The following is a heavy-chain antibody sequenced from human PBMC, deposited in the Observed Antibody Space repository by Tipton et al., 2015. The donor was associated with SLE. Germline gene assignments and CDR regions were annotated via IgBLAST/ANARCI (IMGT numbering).Heavy chain of an antibody. Sequence: GLVKPSEILSLSCAVSGYSISSGYYWAWIRQPPGKGLEWIGSIYYTGTTTYYNSFLKSRVTMSVDTSKNQFSLRLTSVIAADTAVYYCARLHGYSYGLNRFDPWGQGTLISVSS. CDR2: IYYTGTTT. D-gene: IGHD5-18*01. V-gene: IGHV4-38-2*01. CDR3: ARLHGYSYGLNRFDP. J-gene: IGHJ5*02. CDR1: GYSISSGYY.